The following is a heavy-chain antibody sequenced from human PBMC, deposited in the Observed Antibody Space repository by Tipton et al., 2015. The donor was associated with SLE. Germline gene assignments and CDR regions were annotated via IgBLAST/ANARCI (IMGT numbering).Heavy chain of an antibody. CDR2: IKHGAST. CDR1: GGSFSGYY. V-gene: IGHV4-34*01. J-gene: IGHJ3*02. Sequence: TLSLTCTIYGGSFSGYYWSWIRQPPGKGLEWIGEIKHGASTNYNPSLKSRVTMSMDMSKNQLSLKLSSVTAADTAVYYCARGVAYYYDFGALDIWGQGTMVTVSS. CDR3: ARGVAYYYDFGALDI. D-gene: IGHD3-22*01.